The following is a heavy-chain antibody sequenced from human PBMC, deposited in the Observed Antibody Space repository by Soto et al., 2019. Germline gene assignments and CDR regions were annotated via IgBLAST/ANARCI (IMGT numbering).Heavy chain of an antibody. CDR2: INPNSGGT. CDR1: GYTFTGYY. CDR3: ARANYDILTGYSVPSYYYYYGMDV. D-gene: IGHD3-9*01. J-gene: IGHJ6*02. Sequence: EASVKVSCKASGYTFTGYYMHWVRQAPGQGLEWMGWINPNSGGTNYAQKFQGWVTMTRDTSISTAYMELSRLRSDDTAVYYCARANYDILTGYSVPSYYYYYGMDVWGQGTTVTVSS. V-gene: IGHV1-2*04.